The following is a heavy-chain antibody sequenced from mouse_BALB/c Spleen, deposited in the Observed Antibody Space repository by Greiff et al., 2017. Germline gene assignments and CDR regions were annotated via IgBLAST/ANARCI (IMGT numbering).Heavy chain of an antibody. J-gene: IGHJ3*01. D-gene: IGHD1-1*01. CDR2: INPGSGGT. CDR3: ARRFTTEGLAY. V-gene: IGHV1-54*03. Sequence: QVQLQQSGAELVRPGTSVKVSCKASGYAFTNYLIEWVKQRPGQGLEWIGVINPGSGGTNYNEKFKGKATLTADKSSSTAYMQLSSLTSDDSAVYCCARRFTTEGLAYWGQGTLVTVSA. CDR1: GYAFTNYL.